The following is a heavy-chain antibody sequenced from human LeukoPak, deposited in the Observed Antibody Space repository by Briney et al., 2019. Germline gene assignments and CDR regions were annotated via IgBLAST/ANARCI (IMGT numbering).Heavy chain of an antibody. V-gene: IGHV4-34*01. Sequence: SETLSLTCAVYGGSFSGYYWSWIRHPPGKGLEWIGEINHSGSTNYNPSLKSRVTISVDTSKNQFSLKLSSVTAADTAVYYCARGHSSTSYYMDVWGKGTTVTVSS. CDR1: GGSFSGYY. CDR3: ARGHSSTSYYMDV. J-gene: IGHJ6*03. D-gene: IGHD2-2*01. CDR2: INHSGST.